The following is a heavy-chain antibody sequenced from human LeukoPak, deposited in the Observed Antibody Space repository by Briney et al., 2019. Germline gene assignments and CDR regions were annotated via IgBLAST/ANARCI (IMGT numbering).Heavy chain of an antibody. V-gene: IGHV3-48*03. CDR1: GFTFDDYA. CDR3: AELGITMIGGV. CDR2: ISSSGSTI. J-gene: IGHJ6*04. D-gene: IGHD3-10*02. Sequence: GGSLRLSCAASGFTFDDYAMSWVRQAPGKVLEWVSYISSSGSTIYYADSVKGRFTISRDNAKNSLYLQMNSLRAEDTAVYYCAELGITMIGGVWGKGTTVTISS.